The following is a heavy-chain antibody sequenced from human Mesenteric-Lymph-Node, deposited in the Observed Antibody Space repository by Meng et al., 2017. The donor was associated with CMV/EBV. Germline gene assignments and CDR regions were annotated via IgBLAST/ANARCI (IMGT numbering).Heavy chain of an antibody. Sequence: ESLKISCAASGFTFSSYWMHWVRQAPGKGLVWVSRINSDGSSTSYADSVKGRFTISRDNAKNTLYLQMNSLRAEDTAVYYCARGECSSTSCYYDYWGQGTLVTVSS. CDR1: GFTFSSYW. J-gene: IGHJ4*02. V-gene: IGHV3-74*01. CDR3: ARGECSSTSCYYDY. D-gene: IGHD2-2*01. CDR2: INSDGSST.